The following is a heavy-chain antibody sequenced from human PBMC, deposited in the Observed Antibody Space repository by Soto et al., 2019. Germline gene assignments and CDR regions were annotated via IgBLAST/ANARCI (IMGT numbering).Heavy chain of an antibody. D-gene: IGHD2-15*01. Sequence: QVQLQESGPGLVKPSQTLSLTCTVSGGSISSGGYYWSWIRQHPGKGLEWIGYIYYSGSTYYNPSLKSRVTISVDTSKNQFSLKLSSVTAADTAVYYCARIVVVVAAEYYFDYWGQGTLVTVSS. V-gene: IGHV4-31*03. CDR3: ARIVVVVAAEYYFDY. CDR1: GGSISSGGYY. CDR2: IYYSGST. J-gene: IGHJ4*02.